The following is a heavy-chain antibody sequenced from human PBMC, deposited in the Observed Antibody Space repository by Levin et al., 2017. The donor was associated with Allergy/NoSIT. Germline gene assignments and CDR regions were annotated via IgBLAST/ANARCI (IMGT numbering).Heavy chain of an antibody. J-gene: IGHJ4*02. CDR3: PIAMAMVRSLDLLDF. D-gene: IGHD3-10*01. Sequence: GGSLRLSCAASGFTFSSYAMSWVRQAPGKGLEWVSDISGSGGTTYYADSVKGRFTISRDNSKNTLYLQMNSLRAEDTAVYYCPIAMAMVRSLDLLDFWGQGTLVTVSS. CDR1: GFTFSSYA. V-gene: IGHV3-23*01. CDR2: ISGSGGTT.